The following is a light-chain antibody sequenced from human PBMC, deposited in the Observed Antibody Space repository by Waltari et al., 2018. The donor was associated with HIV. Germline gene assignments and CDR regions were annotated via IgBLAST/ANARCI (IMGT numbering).Light chain of an antibody. CDR1: TMVVGQSHL. J-gene: IGLJ1*01. CDR2: EVS. V-gene: IGLV2-23*02. Sequence: QSALTQPASVSASPGQSITISCVGTTMVVGQSHLVTWYQQYPGPAPKLVISEVSDRPSGIPIRCSGSKSGNAASLTISGLQAEDEADYYCCSYAGSSVVFGSGTKVTVL. CDR3: CSYAGSSVV.